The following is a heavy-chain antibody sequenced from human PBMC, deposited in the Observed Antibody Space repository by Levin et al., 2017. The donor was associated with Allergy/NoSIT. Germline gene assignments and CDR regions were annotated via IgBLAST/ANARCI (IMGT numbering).Heavy chain of an antibody. D-gene: IGHD5-18*01. V-gene: IGHV3-20*01. Sequence: ASVKVSCAASGFTFDDYGMSWVRQAPGKGLEWVSGINWNGGSTGYADSVKGRFTISRDNAKNSLYLQMNSLRVEDTAFYHCARDPRGYSYGFWYFDLWGRGTLVTVSS. CDR1: GFTFDDYG. CDR3: ARDPRGYSYGFWYFDL. CDR2: INWNGGST. J-gene: IGHJ2*01.